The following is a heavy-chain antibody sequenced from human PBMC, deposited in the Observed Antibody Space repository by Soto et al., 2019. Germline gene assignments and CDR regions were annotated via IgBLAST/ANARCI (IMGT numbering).Heavy chain of an antibody. CDR2: IIPILGIA. V-gene: IGHV1-69*02. J-gene: IGHJ3*02. CDR1: GGTFSSYT. Sequence: QVQLVQSGAEVKKPGSSVKVSCKASGGTFSSYTISWVRQAPGQGLEWMGRIIPILGIANYAQKFQGRVTITADKSTSTADMELSSLRSEDTAVYYCATWYGITGTAPLDAFDIWGQGTMVTVSS. D-gene: IGHD1-20*01. CDR3: ATWYGITGTAPLDAFDI.